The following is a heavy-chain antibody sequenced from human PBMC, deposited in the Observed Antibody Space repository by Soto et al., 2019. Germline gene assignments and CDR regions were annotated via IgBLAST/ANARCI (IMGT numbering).Heavy chain of an antibody. Sequence: ASVKVSCKASGYTFTSYGISWVRQAPGQGLEWMGWISAYNGNTNYAQKLQGRVTMTTDTSTSTAYMELRSLRSDDTAVYYCAGAPGDCSSTSCYNWFDPLGQGTLVTVSS. V-gene: IGHV1-18*01. CDR3: AGAPGDCSSTSCYNWFDP. CDR2: ISAYNGNT. CDR1: GYTFTSYG. J-gene: IGHJ5*02. D-gene: IGHD2-2*01.